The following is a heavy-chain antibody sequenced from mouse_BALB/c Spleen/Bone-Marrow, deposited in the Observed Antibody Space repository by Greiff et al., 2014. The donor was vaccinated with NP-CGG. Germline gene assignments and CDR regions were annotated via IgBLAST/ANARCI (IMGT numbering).Heavy chain of an antibody. J-gene: IGHJ1*01. CDR3: ARDKNYGSYWYFDV. CDR1: GFTFTDYY. D-gene: IGHD2-1*01. Sequence: EVHLVESGGGLVQPGGSLRLSCATSGFTFTDYYTSWVRQPPGKALEWLGFIRNKANGYTTEYSASVKGRFTISRDNSQSILYLQMNTLRAEDSATYYCARDKNYGSYWYFDVWGAGTTVTVSS. CDR2: IRNKANGYTT. V-gene: IGHV7-3*02.